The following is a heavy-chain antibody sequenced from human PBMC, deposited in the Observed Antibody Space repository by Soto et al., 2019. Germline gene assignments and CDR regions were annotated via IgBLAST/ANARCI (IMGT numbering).Heavy chain of an antibody. J-gene: IGHJ6*02. CDR3: ARDDRKQQLVRRDYYYYGMDV. CDR1: GYTFTSYG. D-gene: IGHD6-13*01. CDR2: ISAYNGNT. V-gene: IGHV1-18*01. Sequence: GASVKVSCKASGYTFTSYGISWVRQAPGQGLEWMGWISAYNGNTNYAQKLQGRVTMTTDTSTSTAYMELRSLRSDDTAVYYCARDDRKQQLVRRDYYYYGMDVWGQGTTVTVSS.